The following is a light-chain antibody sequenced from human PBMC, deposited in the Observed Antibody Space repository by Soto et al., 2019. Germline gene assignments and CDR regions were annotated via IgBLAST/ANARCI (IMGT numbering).Light chain of an antibody. CDR3: QPYCSSPWAPWT. J-gene: IGKJ1*01. V-gene: IGKV3-20*01. Sequence: EVVLTQSPGTLSLSPGERATLSCRASQSVSSSYLAWYQQKPGQAPRLLIYGASSRATGIPDRFSGSGSGTDFTLTISRLEPEDFAVYYCQPYCSSPWAPWTFGQGTKVEIK. CDR2: GAS. CDR1: QSVSSSY.